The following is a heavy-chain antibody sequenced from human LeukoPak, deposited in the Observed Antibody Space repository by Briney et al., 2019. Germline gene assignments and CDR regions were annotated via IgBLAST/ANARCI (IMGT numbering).Heavy chain of an antibody. CDR2: IYYSGST. D-gene: IGHD6-19*01. V-gene: IGHV4-39*07. CDR3: AREGSAVAGLGGFDY. Sequence: PSETLSLTCTVSGGSISSSSYYWGWIRQPPGKGLEWIGSIYYSGSTYYNPSLKSRVTISVDTSKNQFSLKLSSVTAADTAVYYCAREGSAVAGLGGFDYWGQGTLVTVSS. CDR1: GGSISSSSYY. J-gene: IGHJ4*02.